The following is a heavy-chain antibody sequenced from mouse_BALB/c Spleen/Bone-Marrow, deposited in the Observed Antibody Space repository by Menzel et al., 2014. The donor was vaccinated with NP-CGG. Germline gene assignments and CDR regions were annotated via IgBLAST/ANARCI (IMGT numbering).Heavy chain of an antibody. D-gene: IGHD2-3*01. CDR2: IYPGDGDT. J-gene: IGHJ4*01. CDR1: GYAFSSSW. Sequence: QVQLQQSGPVLVKPGASVKISCKASGYAFSSSWMNWVKQRPGQGLEWIGRIYPGDGDTKYNGKFKGKATLTADKSSSTAYMQLSSLTSVDSAVYFCARSDGYRDMDYWGQRTSVTVSS. V-gene: IGHV1-82*01. CDR3: ARSDGYRDMDY.